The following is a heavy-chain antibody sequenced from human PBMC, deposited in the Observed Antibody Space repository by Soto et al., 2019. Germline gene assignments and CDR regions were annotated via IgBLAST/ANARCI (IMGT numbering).Heavy chain of an antibody. D-gene: IGHD2-2*01. CDR3: ARDHCSSTSCDFDY. CDR2: IWYDGSNK. J-gene: IGHJ4*02. Sequence: QVQLVESGGGVVQPGRSLRLSCAASGFTFSSYGMHWVRQAPGKGLEWVAVIWYDGSNKYYADSVKGRFTISRDNSKNTLYLQMNSLRAEETAVYYCARDHCSSTSCDFDYWGQGTLVTLSS. V-gene: IGHV3-33*01. CDR1: GFTFSSYG.